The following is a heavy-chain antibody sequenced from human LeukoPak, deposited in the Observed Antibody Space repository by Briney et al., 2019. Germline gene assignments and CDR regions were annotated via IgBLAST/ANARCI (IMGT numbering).Heavy chain of an antibody. CDR1: GFTFRNFW. D-gene: IGHD2-21*01. CDR2: IKEDASKI. Sequence: PGGSLRLSCAASGFTFRNFWMSWVRQAPGKGLEWVAEIKEDASKIYYLDSVKVRFTISRYNAKNSLYLQMNSLRAEDTAVYYCARDGDGLIFPTDSRGQGTLVTVSS. J-gene: IGHJ4*02. V-gene: IGHV3-7*01. CDR3: ARDGDGLIFPTDS.